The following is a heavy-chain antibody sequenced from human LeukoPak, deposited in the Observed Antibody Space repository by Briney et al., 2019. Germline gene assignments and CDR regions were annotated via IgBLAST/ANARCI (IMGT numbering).Heavy chain of an antibody. J-gene: IGHJ4*02. CDR3: ARDILGATTPL. D-gene: IGHD1-26*01. Sequence: GGSLRLSCAASGFTFDDYAMHWVRQAPGKGLEWVSGISWNSGSIGYADSVKGRFTISRDNAKNSLYLQMNSLTAEDTAVYYCARDILGATTPLWGQGTLVIVSS. V-gene: IGHV3-9*01. CDR2: ISWNSGSI. CDR1: GFTFDDYA.